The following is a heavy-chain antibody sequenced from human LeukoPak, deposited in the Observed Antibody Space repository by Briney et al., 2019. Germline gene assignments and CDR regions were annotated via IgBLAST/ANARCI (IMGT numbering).Heavy chain of an antibody. CDR2: INPNSGGT. D-gene: IGHD4-23*01. V-gene: IGHV1-2*02. CDR3: ARGGLLYGGNDWFDP. J-gene: IGHJ5*02. Sequence: ASVKVSCKASGYTFTGYYMHWVRQAPGQGLEWMGWINPNSGGTNYAQKFQGRVTMTRDTSISTAYMELSRLRSDDTAVYYCARGGLLYGGNDWFDPWGQGTLVTVSS. CDR1: GYTFTGYY.